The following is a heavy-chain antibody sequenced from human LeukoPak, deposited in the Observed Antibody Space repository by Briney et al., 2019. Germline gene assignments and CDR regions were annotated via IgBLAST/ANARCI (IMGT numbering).Heavy chain of an antibody. Sequence: SAKASCKASGGTFSSYAISWVRQAPGQGLEWMGGIIPIFGTANYAQKFQGRVTITADESTSTAYMELSSLRSEDTAVYYCAGAKYQLLKGEANWFDPWGQGTLVTVSS. CDR1: GGTFSSYA. J-gene: IGHJ5*02. CDR3: AGAKYQLLKGEANWFDP. CDR2: IIPIFGTA. D-gene: IGHD2-2*01. V-gene: IGHV1-69*01.